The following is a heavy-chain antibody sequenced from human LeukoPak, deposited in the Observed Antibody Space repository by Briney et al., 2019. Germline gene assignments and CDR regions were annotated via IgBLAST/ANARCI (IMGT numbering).Heavy chain of an antibody. V-gene: IGHV3-7*01. D-gene: IGHD6-19*01. J-gene: IGHJ4*02. CDR3: ARIRGIAVAAKRGVFDY. Sequence: PGGSLRLSCAASGFTFSSYAMSWVRQAPGKGLEWVANIKQDGSEKYYVDSVKGRFTISRDNAKNSLYLQMNSLRAEDTAVYYCARIRGIAVAAKRGVFDYWGQGTLVTVSS. CDR1: GFTFSSYA. CDR2: IKQDGSEK.